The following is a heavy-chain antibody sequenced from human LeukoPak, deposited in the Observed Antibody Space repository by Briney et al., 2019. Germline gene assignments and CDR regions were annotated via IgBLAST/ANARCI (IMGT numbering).Heavy chain of an antibody. CDR1: GFSFSSYE. V-gene: IGHV3-48*03. Sequence: GRSLRLSCAASGFSFSSYEMNWVRQAPGKGLEWISYIDSGAGSTYYADSVKGRFTISRDNAKNSLYLQMNSLRAEDTGIYYCARARRPSYSSGWYFDYWGQGTLVTVSS. CDR3: ARARRPSYSSGWYFDY. D-gene: IGHD6-19*01. CDR2: IDSGAGST. J-gene: IGHJ4*02.